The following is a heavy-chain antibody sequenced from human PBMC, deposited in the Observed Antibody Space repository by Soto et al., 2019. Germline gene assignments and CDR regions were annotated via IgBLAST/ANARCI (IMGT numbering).Heavy chain of an antibody. CDR2: IYPNSGGT. CDR1: GYTFTGYY. CDR3: ARLGRIMTAETTRDYWYFDL. D-gene: IGHD4-17*01. V-gene: IGHV1-2*04. Sequence: QVQLVQSGAEVKKPGASVKVSCKASGYTFTGYYMHWVRQAPGQGLEWMGWIYPNSGGTNYAQKFQGWVTMTRDTSISTAYMELSRLRSDDTAVYYCARLGRIMTAETTRDYWYFDLWGRGTLVTVSS. J-gene: IGHJ2*01.